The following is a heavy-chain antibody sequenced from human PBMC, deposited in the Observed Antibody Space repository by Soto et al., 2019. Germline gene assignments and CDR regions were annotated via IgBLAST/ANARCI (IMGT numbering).Heavy chain of an antibody. CDR2: ISYDEIDK. CDR3: AGRSGSSDY. J-gene: IGHJ4*02. CDR1: GFTFSNYT. D-gene: IGHD3-10*01. Sequence: RLSCAASGFTFSNYTMHWVRQAPGKGLEWVALISYDEIDKYFADAVKGRFTISRDNSKNTLYLQMDSLRAEDTAVYYCAGRSGSSDYWGRGTLVTVSS. V-gene: IGHV3-30*04.